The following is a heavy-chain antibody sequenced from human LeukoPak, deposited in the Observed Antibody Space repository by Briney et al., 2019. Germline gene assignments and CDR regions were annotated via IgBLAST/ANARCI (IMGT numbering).Heavy chain of an antibody. D-gene: IGHD3-10*01. Sequence: GGSLRLSCAASGFTVSSNYMSWVRQAPGKGLEWVSLIYSGDNTYYADSVKGRFTISRDNSKNTLYLQMNSLRVEDTAVYYCARDFYPVLLWFGELSGDAFDIWGQGTMVTVSS. CDR1: GFTVSSNY. CDR3: ARDFYPVLLWFGELSGDAFDI. V-gene: IGHV3-66*01. CDR2: IYSGDNT. J-gene: IGHJ3*02.